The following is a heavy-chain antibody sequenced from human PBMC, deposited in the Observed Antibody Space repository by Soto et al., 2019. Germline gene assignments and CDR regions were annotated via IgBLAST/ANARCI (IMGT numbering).Heavy chain of an antibody. CDR1: GGSISSGGYS. J-gene: IGHJ4*02. D-gene: IGHD2-8*02. Sequence: SETLPLTCAVSGGSISSGGYSWSWIRQPPGKGLEWIGYNYHSGSTYYNPSLKSRVTISVDRSKNQFSLKLTSVTAADTAVYYCARDKITGLFDYWGQGTLVTVSS. V-gene: IGHV4-30-2*01. CDR2: NYHSGST. CDR3: ARDKITGLFDY.